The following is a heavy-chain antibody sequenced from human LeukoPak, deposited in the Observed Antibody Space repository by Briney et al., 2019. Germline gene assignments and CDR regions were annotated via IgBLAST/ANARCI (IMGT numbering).Heavy chain of an antibody. Sequence: GGSLRLSCAASGFTFSNYEMNLVRQAPGKGLEWVSYISSSGSTIYYADSVKGRFTISRDNAKNSLYLQMNSLRAEDTAVYYCARGQLEYYYDSSGSLETFDYWGQGTLVTVSS. V-gene: IGHV3-48*03. CDR2: ISSSGSTI. CDR3: ARGQLEYYYDSSGSLETFDY. CDR1: GFTFSNYE. D-gene: IGHD3-22*01. J-gene: IGHJ4*02.